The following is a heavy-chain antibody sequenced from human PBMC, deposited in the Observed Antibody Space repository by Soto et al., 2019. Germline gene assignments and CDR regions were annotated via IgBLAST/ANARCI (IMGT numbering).Heavy chain of an antibody. J-gene: IGHJ5*02. CDR2: ISAYNGNT. D-gene: IGHD3-22*01. V-gene: IGHV1-18*01. Sequence: QGLEWMGWISAYNGNTNYAQKLQGRVTMTTDTSTSTAYMELRSLRSDDTAVYYCAREANYYDSSGYNPWGHGTLVTV. CDR3: AREANYYDSSGYNP.